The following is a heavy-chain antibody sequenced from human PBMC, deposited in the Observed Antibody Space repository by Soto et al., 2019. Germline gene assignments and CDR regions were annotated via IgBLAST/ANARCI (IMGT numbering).Heavy chain of an antibody. CDR1: RFTFINYA. CDR2: ISDTGGDS. V-gene: IGHV3-23*01. CDR3: VRDLYRSATMPCLDH. D-gene: IGHD1-1*01. Sequence: GGSLRLCCEASRFTFINYAMSLVRQSPGKGLEWVSSISDTGGDSYYADSMDGRFTVSRDNSKNTLYLQINSLRAEDTAIYYCVRDLYRSATMPCLDHWGQGALVTVS. J-gene: IGHJ4*02.